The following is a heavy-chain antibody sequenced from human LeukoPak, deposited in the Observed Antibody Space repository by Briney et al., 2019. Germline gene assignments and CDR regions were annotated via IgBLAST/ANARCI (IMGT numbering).Heavy chain of an antibody. Sequence: GGSLRLSCAASGFTFSSYAMSWVRQAPGKGLEWVAVIWYDGSNKYYADSVKGRFTTSRDNSKNTLYLQMNSLRAEDTAVYYCAREGPRYSSSWYAWFDPWGQGTLVTVSS. J-gene: IGHJ5*02. CDR3: AREGPRYSSSWYAWFDP. CDR1: GFTFSSYA. V-gene: IGHV3-33*08. CDR2: IWYDGSNK. D-gene: IGHD6-13*01.